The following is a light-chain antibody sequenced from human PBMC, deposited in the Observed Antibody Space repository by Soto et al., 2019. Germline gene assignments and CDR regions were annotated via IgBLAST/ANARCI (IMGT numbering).Light chain of an antibody. V-gene: IGLV2-14*03. J-gene: IGLJ1*01. CDR1: SGDFAGSDL. Sequence: QSALTQPASVSGSPGQSITISCTGPSGDFAGSDLVSWYQHHPGKAPKVMIYDVSNRPSGVSHRSSGSKSGNTASLTISGLQAEDEADYYCSSYMSSTTSYVFGTGTKVTVL. CDR3: SSYMSSTTSYV. CDR2: DVS.